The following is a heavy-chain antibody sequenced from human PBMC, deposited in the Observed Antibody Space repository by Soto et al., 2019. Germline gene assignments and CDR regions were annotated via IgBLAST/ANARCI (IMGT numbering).Heavy chain of an antibody. D-gene: IGHD3-22*01. J-gene: IGHJ4*02. V-gene: IGHV1-46*01. Sequence: ASVKVSCKASGGTFSSYAISWVRQAPGQGLDWLGWINPSGGSTSYAQKFQGRVTMTRDTSTSTVYMELSSLRSEDTAVYYCARDFSIYYYDSSGPIYWGPGTLVTVSS. CDR2: INPSGGST. CDR1: GGTFSSYA. CDR3: ARDFSIYYYDSSGPIY.